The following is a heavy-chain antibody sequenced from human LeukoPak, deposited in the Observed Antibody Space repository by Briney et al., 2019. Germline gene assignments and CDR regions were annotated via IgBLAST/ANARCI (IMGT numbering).Heavy chain of an antibody. CDR2: IKEDGREK. Sequence: PGGSLSLSCAASGFTFSRHWMSWVRQAPGKGLEWVANIKEDGREKKYVDSVKDRFTISRDNTKNSVYLQMNSLRAEDTAVYYCARVEASGYDYGAFDYWGQGTLVTVSS. J-gene: IGHJ4*02. CDR1: GFTFSRHW. V-gene: IGHV3-7*01. CDR3: ARVEASGYDYGAFDY. D-gene: IGHD5-12*01.